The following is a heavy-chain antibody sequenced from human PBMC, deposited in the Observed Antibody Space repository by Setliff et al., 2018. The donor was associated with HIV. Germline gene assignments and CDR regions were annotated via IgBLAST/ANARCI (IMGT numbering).Heavy chain of an antibody. CDR2: IFHTGST. CDR3: ARLMPNWDYFDY. D-gene: IGHD2-2*01. Sequence: PSETLSLTCAVSGASISSGNWWSWARQSPGKGLEWIGEIFHTGSTNYNPSLKSRVTISVDTSKNHFSLNVSSLTAADTALYFCARLMPNWDYFDYWGQGTQVTVSS. CDR1: GASISSGNW. V-gene: IGHV4-4*02. J-gene: IGHJ4*02.